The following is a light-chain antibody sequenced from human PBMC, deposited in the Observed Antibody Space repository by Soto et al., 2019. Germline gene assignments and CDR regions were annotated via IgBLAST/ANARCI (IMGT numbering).Light chain of an antibody. Sequence: VLGPSRVTLCVSTRARAPIFCRDSQSLSNNIYLAWYQQKPGQAPRLLIYGASSRATGIPNRFSGSGSGTDFTLTISRLEPEDFAVYYCQQYGKPRQPFGQGTKVDTK. CDR3: QQYGKPRQP. J-gene: IGKJ1*01. CDR1: QSLSNNIY. V-gene: IGKV3-20*01. CDR2: GAS.